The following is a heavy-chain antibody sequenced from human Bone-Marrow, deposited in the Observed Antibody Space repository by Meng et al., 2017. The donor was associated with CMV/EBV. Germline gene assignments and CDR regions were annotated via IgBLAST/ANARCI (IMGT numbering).Heavy chain of an antibody. CDR3: ARDMGWYRFDS. V-gene: IGHV3-11*01. D-gene: IGHD6-19*01. Sequence: GESLKISCAASGFTFSDYYMSWIRQAPGKGLEWVSYISNSGSTIYYADSVKGRFTISRDNAKNSLYLQMNRLRAEDTAVYYCARDMGWYRFDSWGQGTLVTVSS. CDR1: GFTFSDYY. J-gene: IGHJ4*02. CDR2: ISNSGSTI.